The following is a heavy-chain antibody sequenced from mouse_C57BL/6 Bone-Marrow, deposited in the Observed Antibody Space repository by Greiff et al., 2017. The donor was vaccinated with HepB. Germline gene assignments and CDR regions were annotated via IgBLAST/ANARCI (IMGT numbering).Heavy chain of an antibody. CDR3: ARNSGSSLDFDY. Sequence: QVQLKQSGAELARPGASVKMSCKASGYTFTSYTMHWVKQRPGQGLEWIGYINPSSGYTKYNQKFKDKATLTADKSSSTAYMQLSSLTSEDSAVYYCARNSGSSLDFDYWGQGTTLTVSS. V-gene: IGHV1-4*01. CDR1: GYTFTSYT. D-gene: IGHD1-1*01. CDR2: INPSSGYT. J-gene: IGHJ2*01.